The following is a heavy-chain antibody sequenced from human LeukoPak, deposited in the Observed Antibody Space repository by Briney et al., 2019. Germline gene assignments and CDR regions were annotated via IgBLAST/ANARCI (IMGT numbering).Heavy chain of an antibody. CDR1: GFIVSGTY. D-gene: IGHD3-10*01. Sequence: GGSLRLSCAASGFIVSGTYMTWVRQAPGKGLECVSIIYSGGDTYYTDSVKGRFSVSRDNSKNTLYLQMNSLRVDDTAVYYCARVGSGSSYRPFDYWGQGTLVTVSS. J-gene: IGHJ4*02. CDR3: ARVGSGSSYRPFDY. V-gene: IGHV3-53*01. CDR2: IYSGGDT.